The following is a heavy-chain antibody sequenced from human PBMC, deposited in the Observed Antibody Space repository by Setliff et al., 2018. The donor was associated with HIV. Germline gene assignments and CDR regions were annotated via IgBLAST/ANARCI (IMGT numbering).Heavy chain of an antibody. CDR3: ARTYYYDSSGYYPRFGYFDY. CDR1: GGSISSGDYY. V-gene: IGHV4-30-4*02. D-gene: IGHD3-22*01. CDR2: IYYSGST. Sequence: PSDTLSLTCTVSGGSISSGDYYWSWIRQPPGKGLEWIGYIYYSGSTYYNPSLKSRVTISVDTSKNQFSLKLSSVTAADTAVYYCARTYYYDSSGYYPRFGYFDYWGQGTLVTVSS. J-gene: IGHJ4*02.